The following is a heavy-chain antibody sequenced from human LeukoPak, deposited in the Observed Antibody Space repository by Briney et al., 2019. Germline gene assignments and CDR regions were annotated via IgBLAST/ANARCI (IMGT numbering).Heavy chain of an antibody. CDR2: IYYIGST. V-gene: IGHV4-59*01. J-gene: IGHJ5*02. CDR3: ARGRYSSGP. Sequence: SETLSLTCTVPGASFSSYSWSWIRQPPGKGLEWVGDIYYIGSTNYNPSLESRVTISIDTSKSQFSLKLSSVTAADTAVYYCARGRYSSGPWGQGTLVTVSS. D-gene: IGHD6-19*01. CDR1: GASFSSYS.